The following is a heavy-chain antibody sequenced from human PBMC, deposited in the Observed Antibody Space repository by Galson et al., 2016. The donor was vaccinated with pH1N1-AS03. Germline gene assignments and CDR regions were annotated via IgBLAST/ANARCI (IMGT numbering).Heavy chain of an antibody. CDR3: ARWYGSSFDK. Sequence: LSLTCTVSGDSVGRAGYRWGWIRQPPGKGLEWIGSVVHSGSSDSSESQKTRVTMSVDTSKNAFSLQLNSVTAADSALYFCARWYGSSFDKWGQGIRVTVSS. J-gene: IGHJ5*02. V-gene: IGHV4-39*01. D-gene: IGHD6-6*01. CDR2: VVHSGSS. CDR1: GDSVGRAGYR.